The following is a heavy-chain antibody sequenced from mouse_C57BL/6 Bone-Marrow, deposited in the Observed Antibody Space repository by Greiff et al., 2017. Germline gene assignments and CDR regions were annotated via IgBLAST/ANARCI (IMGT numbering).Heavy chain of an antibody. Sequence: VQLKQSGAEFVRPGASVKLSCTASGFNIKDDYMHWVKQRPEQGLEWIGWIDPENGDTEYASKFQGKATITADTSSNTAYLQLSSLTSEDTAVYYCTTVSSYYYGYDWFAYWGQGTLVTVSA. V-gene: IGHV14-4*01. J-gene: IGHJ3*01. CDR1: GFNIKDDY. D-gene: IGHD2-2*01. CDR3: TTVSSYYYGYDWFAY. CDR2: IDPENGDT.